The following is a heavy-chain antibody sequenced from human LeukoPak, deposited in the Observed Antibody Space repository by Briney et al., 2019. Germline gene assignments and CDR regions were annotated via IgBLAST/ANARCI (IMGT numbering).Heavy chain of an antibody. CDR2: VNHSGNT. CDR1: GGSFSGYY. J-gene: IGHJ4*02. CDR3: ARGPAQYSSGPDY. D-gene: IGHD6-19*01. Sequence: SETLSLTCAVYGGSFSGYYWGWIRQPPGKGLEWIGEVNHSGNTNYNPSLKSRVTISKGTSKSQFSLKLNSVTAADTAVYYCARGPAQYSSGPDYWGQGTLVTVSS. V-gene: IGHV4-34*01.